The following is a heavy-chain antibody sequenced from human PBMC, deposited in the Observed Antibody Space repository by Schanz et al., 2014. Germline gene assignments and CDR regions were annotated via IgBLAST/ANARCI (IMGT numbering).Heavy chain of an antibody. V-gene: IGHV3-49*03. CDR2: IRSKAYGGTE. D-gene: IGHD3-22*01. Sequence: EVQLVESGGGLVQPGRSLRLSCTASGFTFSDYAMSWFRQAPGKGLEWVGFIRSKAYGGTEEYAASVKGRFTISRDDSKSTAFPQMNKLRTEDTAVYYCTREIEETCYLDSSSWFAADYWGQGTLVAVSS. CDR3: TREIEETCYLDSSSWFAADY. J-gene: IGHJ4*02. CDR1: GFTFSDYA.